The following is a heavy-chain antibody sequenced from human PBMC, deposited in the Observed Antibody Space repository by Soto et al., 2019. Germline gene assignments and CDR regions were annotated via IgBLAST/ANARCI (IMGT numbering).Heavy chain of an antibody. V-gene: IGHV1-3*01. CDR3: ARGNYYDSSGYYADDAFDI. D-gene: IGHD3-22*01. CDR2: INAGNGNT. Sequence: QVQLVQSGAEVKKPGASVKVSCKASGYTFTSYAMHWVRQVPGQRLEWMGWINAGNGNTKYSQKFQGRVTITRDTSASTAYMELSSLRSEDTAVYYCARGNYYDSSGYYADDAFDIWGQGTMVTVSS. CDR1: GYTFTSYA. J-gene: IGHJ3*02.